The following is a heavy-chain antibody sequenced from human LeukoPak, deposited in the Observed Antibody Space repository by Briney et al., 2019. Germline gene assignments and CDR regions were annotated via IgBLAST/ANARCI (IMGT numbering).Heavy chain of an antibody. CDR3: ARASYYFDN. CDR1: GDFISSGGYY. CDR2: IYHTWTT. V-gene: IGHV4-31*03. Sequence: SETLSLTCTVSGDFISSGGYYWSWIRQHPGKGLEWIGYIYHTWTTYSNPSLKSRVTFYVDTSKNQFSLKPGSVTAADTAVYYSARASYYFDNWGQGTPVAVSS. J-gene: IGHJ4*02.